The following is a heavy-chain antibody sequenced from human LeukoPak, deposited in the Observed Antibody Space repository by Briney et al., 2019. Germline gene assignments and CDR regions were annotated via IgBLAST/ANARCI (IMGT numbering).Heavy chain of an antibody. CDR1: GGSISSSGYY. V-gene: IGHV4-39*01. CDR2: IYYSGST. J-gene: IGHJ5*02. CDR3: ARHEYSGSYYGLSWFDP. Sequence: SEALSLTCTVSGGSISSSGYYWGWIRQPPGKGLEWIASIYYSGSTYYNPSLKSLVTISVDTSKNQLSLKLSSLTAADTAVYYCARHEYSGSYYGLSWFDPWGQGTLVTVSS. D-gene: IGHD1-26*01.